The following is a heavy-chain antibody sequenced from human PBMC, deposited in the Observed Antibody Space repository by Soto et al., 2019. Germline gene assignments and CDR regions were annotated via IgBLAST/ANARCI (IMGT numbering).Heavy chain of an antibody. CDR2: IIPNFGTA. CDR1: GGTFSSYA. V-gene: IGHV1-69*12. Sequence: QVQLVQSGAEVKKPGSSVKVSCKASGGTFSSYAISWVRQAPGQGLEWMGGIIPNFGTANYAQKFQGRVTITADESTSTAYMELSSLRSEDTAVYYCATLLVPAAHNYYGMDVWGQGTTVTVSS. J-gene: IGHJ6*02. D-gene: IGHD2-2*01. CDR3: ATLLVPAAHNYYGMDV.